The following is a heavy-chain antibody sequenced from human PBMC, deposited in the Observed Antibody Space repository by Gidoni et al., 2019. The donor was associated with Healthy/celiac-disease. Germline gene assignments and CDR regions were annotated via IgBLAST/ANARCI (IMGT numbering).Heavy chain of an antibody. CDR3: AKDFSAPTVGATPFDY. D-gene: IGHD1-26*01. CDR2: SSWNSGSI. Sequence: EVQLVESVGGLVQPGRSLRLSCAASGFTFDDYAMHWVRQAPWKGLEWVGGSSWNSGSIGYADSVKGRFTISRDNAKNSLYLQMNSLRAEDTALYYCAKDFSAPTVGATPFDYWGQGTLVTVSS. CDR1: GFTFDDYA. V-gene: IGHV3-9*01. J-gene: IGHJ4*02.